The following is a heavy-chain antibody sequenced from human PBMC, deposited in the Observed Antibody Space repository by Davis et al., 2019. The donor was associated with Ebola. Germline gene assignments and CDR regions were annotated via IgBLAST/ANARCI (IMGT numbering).Heavy chain of an antibody. J-gene: IGHJ6*02. CDR2: IYYSGST. V-gene: IGHV4-61*01. D-gene: IGHD3-16*01. Sequence: MPSETLSLTCTVSGGSVSSGSYTWSWIRQPPGKGLEWIGYIYYSGSTNYNPSLKSRVTISVDTSKNQFSLKVSSVTAADTAVYYCARSRRLSLVFYYYGMDVWGQGTTVTVSS. CDR3: ARSRRLSLVFYYYGMDV. CDR1: GGSVSSGSYT.